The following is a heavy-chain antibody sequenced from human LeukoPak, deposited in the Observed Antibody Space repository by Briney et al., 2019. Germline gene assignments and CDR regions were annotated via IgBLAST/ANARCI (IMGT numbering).Heavy chain of an antibody. J-gene: IGHJ5*01. CDR2: IYYRSKWYI. CDR3: TGDGLVRGLVHWFDS. Sequence: SQTLSLTCAISGDSVSSNSAGWNWIRQSPSRGPEWLGRIYYRSKWYIDYATSVKSRITINPDTSKNQFSLQLNSVTHEDTAVYYCTGDGLVRGLVHWFDSWGQGTLVTVSS. D-gene: IGHD3-10*01. V-gene: IGHV6-1*01. CDR1: GDSVSSNSAG.